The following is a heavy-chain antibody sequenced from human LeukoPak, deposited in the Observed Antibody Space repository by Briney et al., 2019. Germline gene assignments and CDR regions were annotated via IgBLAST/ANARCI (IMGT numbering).Heavy chain of an antibody. J-gene: IGHJ4*02. CDR3: AKSPSYSGSYSRFDY. Sequence: WGTLRLSCAASGFTFSSYAMSWVRQAPGKGLEWVSAISGSGGSTYYADSVKGRFTISRDNSKNTLYLQMNSLRAEDAAVYYCAKSPSYSGSYSRFDYWGQGTLVTVSS. D-gene: IGHD1-26*01. V-gene: IGHV3-23*01. CDR1: GFTFSSYA. CDR2: ISGSGGST.